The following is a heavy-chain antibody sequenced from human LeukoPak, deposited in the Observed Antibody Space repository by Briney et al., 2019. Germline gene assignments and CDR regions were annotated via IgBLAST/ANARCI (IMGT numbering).Heavy chain of an antibody. V-gene: IGHV4-4*02. Sequence: PSETLSLTCAVSGGSISSSNWWSWVRQPPGKGLEWIGEIYHSGSTNYNPSLKSRVTISVDKSKNQFSLKLSSVTAADTAVYYCARDGDIGAAGYYFDYWGQGTLVTVSS. CDR1: GGSISSSNW. D-gene: IGHD6-13*01. CDR3: ARDGDIGAAGYYFDY. J-gene: IGHJ4*02. CDR2: IYHSGST.